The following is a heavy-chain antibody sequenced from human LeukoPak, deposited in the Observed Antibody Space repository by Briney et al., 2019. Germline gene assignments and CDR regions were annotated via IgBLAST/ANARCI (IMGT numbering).Heavy chain of an antibody. Sequence: GESLKISCKGSGYSFTSYWIGWVRPMPGKGLEWMGIIYPGDSDTRYSPSFQGQVTISADKSISTAYLQWSSLKASDTAMYYCARRGIAAAGDNWFDPWGQGTLVTVSS. J-gene: IGHJ5*02. V-gene: IGHV5-51*01. CDR1: GYSFTSYW. CDR2: IYPGDSDT. D-gene: IGHD6-13*01. CDR3: ARRGIAAAGDNWFDP.